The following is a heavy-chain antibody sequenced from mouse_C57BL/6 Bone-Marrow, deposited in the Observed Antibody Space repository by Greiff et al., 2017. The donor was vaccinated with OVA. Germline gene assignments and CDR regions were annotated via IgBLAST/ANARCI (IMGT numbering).Heavy chain of an antibody. J-gene: IGHJ4*01. V-gene: IGHV5-2*03. CDR3: ARHLRCAMDY. Sequence: EVKLVESGGGLVQPGESLKLSCESNEYEFPSPDMSWVRKTPEKRLELVAAINSDGGSTYYPDTMKRRFIISRDNTTTTLYLQMSSLRSEDTALYYCARHLRCAMDYWGQGTSVTVSS. CDR2: INSDGGST. CDR1: EYEFPSPD.